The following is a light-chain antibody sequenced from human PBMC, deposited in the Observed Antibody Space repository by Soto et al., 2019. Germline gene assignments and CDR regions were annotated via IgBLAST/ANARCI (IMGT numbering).Light chain of an antibody. CDR1: SSDVGAYDF. J-gene: IGLJ3*02. V-gene: IGLV2-8*01. CDR3: SSNAGINNVM. Sequence: QSVLTQPPSASGSPGQSVTISCTGTSSDVGAYDFVSWYHQQSGKAPKLLIFEVTKRPSGVPDPVSGSTSGNTAPLTVSGAPADDEGDYCCSSNAGINNVMFGEGTKLTLL. CDR2: EVT.